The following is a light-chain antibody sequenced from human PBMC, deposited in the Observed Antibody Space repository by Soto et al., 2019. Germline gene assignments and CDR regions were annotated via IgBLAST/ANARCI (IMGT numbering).Light chain of an antibody. CDR1: QTVSRN. J-gene: IGKJ5*01. V-gene: IGKV3-15*01. Sequence: ETVMTQSPATLSVSPVERATLSCRASQTVSRNLAWYQQRPGQAPRLLIYDISNRATGVPARFSGSGSETEFTLTIRSLQSEDFAVYFCQQYNNWPSFGQGTRLEIK. CDR3: QQYNNWPS. CDR2: DIS.